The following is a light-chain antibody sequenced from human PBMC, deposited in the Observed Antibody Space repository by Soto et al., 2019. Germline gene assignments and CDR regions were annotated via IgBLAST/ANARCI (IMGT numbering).Light chain of an antibody. CDR2: DVS. V-gene: IGLV2-23*02. CDR1: SSDVGNYNL. Sequence: SALTQPASVSGSPGQSITISCTGTSSDVGNYNLVSWYQQHPGKAPKLMIYDVSKRPSGISNRFSGSKSGNTASLTISGLQAEDEADYYCCSYAGSSTVVFGGGTKLTVL. J-gene: IGLJ2*01. CDR3: CSYAGSSTVV.